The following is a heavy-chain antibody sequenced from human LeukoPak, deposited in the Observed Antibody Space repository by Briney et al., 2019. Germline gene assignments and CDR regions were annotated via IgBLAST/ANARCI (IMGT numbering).Heavy chain of an antibody. CDR3: ASYCSSTSCYIPYAFDI. V-gene: IGHV4-39*07. CDR2: INHSGST. CDR1: GGSISSSSYY. J-gene: IGHJ3*02. D-gene: IGHD2-2*02. Sequence: SETLSLTCTVSGGSISSSSYYWSWIRQPPGRGLEWIGEINHSGSTNYNPSLKSRVTISVDTSKNQFSLKLSSVTAADTAVYYCASYCSSTSCYIPYAFDIWGQGTMVTVSS.